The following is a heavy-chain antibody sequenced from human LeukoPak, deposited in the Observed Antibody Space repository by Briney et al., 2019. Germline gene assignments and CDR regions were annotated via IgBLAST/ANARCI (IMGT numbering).Heavy chain of an antibody. CDR2: VYNSGTT. V-gene: IGHV4-59*01. Sequence: SVTLSLTCTVGGGSRTGSQWTWIWQPPVEGLECIGCVYNSGTTFYSPSLKSRVTISADTSKKHFSLRLTSVTAADTAIYYCARGAGGYRFDPWGLGTLVTVSS. CDR1: GGSRTGSQ. CDR3: ARGAGGYRFDP. J-gene: IGHJ5*02. D-gene: IGHD1-1*01.